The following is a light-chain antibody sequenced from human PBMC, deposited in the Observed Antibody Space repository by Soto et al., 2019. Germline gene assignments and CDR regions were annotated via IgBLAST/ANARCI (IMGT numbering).Light chain of an antibody. CDR3: QQYGSSLFT. J-gene: IGKJ3*01. CDR2: DAS. Sequence: EFVLTQSPGTLSLSPGERATLSCRASQTVRNNYLAWYQQKPGQAPRLLIHDASSRATGIPDRFSGGGSGTDFTLTISRLGPEDFAVYYCQQYGSSLFTFGPGTKVDIK. V-gene: IGKV3-20*01. CDR1: QTVRNNY.